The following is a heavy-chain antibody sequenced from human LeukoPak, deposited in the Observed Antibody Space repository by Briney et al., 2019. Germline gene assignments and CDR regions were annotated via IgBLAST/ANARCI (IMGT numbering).Heavy chain of an antibody. D-gene: IGHD6-19*01. CDR1: GGSISSSSYY. V-gene: IGHV4-39*07. Sequence: SETLSLTCTVSGGSISSSSYYWGWIRQPPGKGLEWIGSIYYSGSTYYNPSLKSRVTISVDTSKNQFSLKLSSVTAADTAVYYCARVWEGVAVADKSFDYWGQGTLVTVSS. J-gene: IGHJ4*02. CDR3: ARVWEGVAVADKSFDY. CDR2: IYYSGST.